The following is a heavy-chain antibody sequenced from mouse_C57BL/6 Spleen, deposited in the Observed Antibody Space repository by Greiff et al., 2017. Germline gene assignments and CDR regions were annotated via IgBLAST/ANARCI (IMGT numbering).Heavy chain of an antibody. CDR1: GFTFSSYG. CDR2: TSSGGSYT. D-gene: IGHD1-1*01. Sequence: EVNVVESGGDLVKPGGSLKLSCAASGFTFSSYGMSWVRQTPDIRLEWVATTSSGGSYTYSPDSVKVRFTISRDNAKNTLYLQMSSLKSEDTAMYYCARYGSSPYFDYWGQGTTLTVSS. V-gene: IGHV5-6*01. J-gene: IGHJ2*01. CDR3: ARYGSSPYFDY.